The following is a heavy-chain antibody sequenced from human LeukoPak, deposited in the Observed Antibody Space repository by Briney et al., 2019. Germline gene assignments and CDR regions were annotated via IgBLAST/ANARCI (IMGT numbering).Heavy chain of an antibody. CDR2: IYHSGST. D-gene: IGHD6-19*01. CDR3: TRTTPGSGWYDY. Sequence: SETLSLTCAVSGGSISSSNWWSWVRQPPGKGLEWIGEIYHSGSTNYNPSLKSRVTISVDKSKNQISLRLSSVTAADTAVYYCTRTTPGSGWYDYWGQGTLVTVSS. V-gene: IGHV4-4*02. CDR1: GGSISSSNW. J-gene: IGHJ4*02.